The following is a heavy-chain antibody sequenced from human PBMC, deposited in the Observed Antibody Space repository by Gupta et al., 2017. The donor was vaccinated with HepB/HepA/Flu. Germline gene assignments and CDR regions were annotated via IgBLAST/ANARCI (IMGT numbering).Heavy chain of an antibody. V-gene: IGHV3-21*01. Sequence: EVQLVESGGGLVKPGGSLRLSCAASGFTFSSYSINWVRQAPGKGLEWVSSINNSSNYIYYADSVKGRFTISRDNAKNSLYLQMNSLRSEDTALYYCARAGRRSFDYWGQGTLVTVSS. CDR1: GFTFSSYS. CDR3: ARAGRRSFDY. J-gene: IGHJ4*02. CDR2: INNSSNYI.